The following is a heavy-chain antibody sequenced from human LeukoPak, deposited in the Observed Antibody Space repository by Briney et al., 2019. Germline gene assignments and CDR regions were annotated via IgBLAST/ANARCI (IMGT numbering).Heavy chain of an antibody. J-gene: IGHJ4*02. CDR3: AKDQRGYCSSTSCYLGWDY. V-gene: IGHV3-23*01. D-gene: IGHD2-2*01. CDR1: GFTFSSYA. CDR2: ISGSGGST. Sequence: GSLRLSCAASGFTFSSYAMSWVRQAPGKGLEWVSAISGSGGSTYYADSVKGRFTISRDNSKNTLYLQMNSLRAEDTAVYYCAKDQRGYCSSTSCYLGWDYWGQGTLVTVSP.